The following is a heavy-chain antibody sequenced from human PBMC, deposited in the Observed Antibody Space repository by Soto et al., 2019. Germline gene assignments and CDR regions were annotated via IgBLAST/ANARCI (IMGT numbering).Heavy chain of an antibody. CDR3: AVTYDTLTGYYFPDRNYFDY. D-gene: IGHD3-9*01. CDR1: GYTFTSYG. CDR2: ISAYNGNT. V-gene: IGHV1-18*01. J-gene: IGHJ4*02. Sequence: ASVKVSCKASGYTFTSYGISWVRQAPGQGLEWMGWISAYNGNTNYAQKLQGRVTMTTDTSTSTAYMELRSLRSDDTAVYYCAVTYDTLTGYYFPDRNYFDYWGQGTLVTVSS.